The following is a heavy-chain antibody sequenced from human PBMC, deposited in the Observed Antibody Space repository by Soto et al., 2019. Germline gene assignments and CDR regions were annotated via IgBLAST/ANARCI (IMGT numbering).Heavy chain of an antibody. CDR1: DGSIRGRGYY. V-gene: IGHV4-39*01. J-gene: IGHJ6*03. D-gene: IGHD3-3*01. Sequence: PSETLCLTWTVADGSIRGRGYYWGWISQPPGKGLEWIGSIYDSGSTYYNPSLKSRVTISVDTSKNQFSLKLSSVTAADTAVYYCARMAYYDFWSGYLPLYYYYYMDVWGKGTTVTVSS. CDR2: IYDSGST. CDR3: ARMAYYDFWSGYLPLYYYYYMDV.